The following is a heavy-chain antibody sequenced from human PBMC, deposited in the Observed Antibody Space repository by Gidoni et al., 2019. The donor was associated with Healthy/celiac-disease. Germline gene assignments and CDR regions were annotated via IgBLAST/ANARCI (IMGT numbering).Heavy chain of an antibody. CDR3: TTTDIVVVVAANGGGY. D-gene: IGHD2-15*01. J-gene: IGHJ4*02. CDR1: GFPFSNAW. V-gene: IGHV3-15*01. Sequence: EVQLVESGGGLVKPGGSLRLSCAASGFPFSNAWMSWVRQAPGKGLEWVGRIKSKTDGGTTDYAAPVKGRFTISRDDSKNTLYLQMNSLKTEDTAVYYCTTTDIVVVVAANGGGYWGQGTLVTVSS. CDR2: IKSKTDGGTT.